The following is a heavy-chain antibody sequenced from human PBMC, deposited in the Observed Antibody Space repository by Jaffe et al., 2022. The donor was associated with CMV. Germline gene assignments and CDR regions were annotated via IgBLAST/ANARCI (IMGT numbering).Heavy chain of an antibody. CDR2: ISSSSSYI. J-gene: IGHJ4*02. D-gene: IGHD5-18*01. CDR1: GFTFSSYS. V-gene: IGHV3-21*01. CDR3: ARAWTGYGYHYYFDY. Sequence: EVQLVESGGGLVKPGGSLRLSCAASGFTFSSYSMNWVRQAPGKGLEWVSSISSSSSYIYYADSVKGRFTISRDNAKNSLYLQMNSLRAEDTAVYYCARAWTGYGYHYYFDYWGQGTLVTVSS.